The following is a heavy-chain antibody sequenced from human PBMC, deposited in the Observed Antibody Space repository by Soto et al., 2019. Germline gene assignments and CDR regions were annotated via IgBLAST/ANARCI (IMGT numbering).Heavy chain of an antibody. CDR3: ATRSPAFDY. Sequence: QVQLVQSGPEVKKPGASVKVSCKTSGYTFTSYGITWVRHAPGQGLEWMGWITTDKGKTTSAQKFQGRVTMTTDRSTRKAYMELRSLRSDDTAVYYCATRSPAFDYWGQGTLVTVSS. J-gene: IGHJ4*02. CDR1: GYTFTSYG. V-gene: IGHV1-18*01. CDR2: ITTDKGKT.